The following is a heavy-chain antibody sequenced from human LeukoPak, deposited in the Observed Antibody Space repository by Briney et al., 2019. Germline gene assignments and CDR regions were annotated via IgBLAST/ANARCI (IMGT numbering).Heavy chain of an antibody. CDR1: GFTFSSYE. CDR3: ARSESHCSSTSCYAGGNYYYYGMDV. J-gene: IGHJ6*02. D-gene: IGHD2-2*01. Sequence: GGSLRLSCAASGFTFSSYEMNWVRQAPGKGLEWVSYISSSDSTIYYADSVKGRFTISRDNAKNSLYLQMNSLRAEDTAVYYCARSESHCSSTSCYAGGNYYYYGMDVWGQGTTVTVSS. CDR2: ISSSDSTI. V-gene: IGHV3-48*03.